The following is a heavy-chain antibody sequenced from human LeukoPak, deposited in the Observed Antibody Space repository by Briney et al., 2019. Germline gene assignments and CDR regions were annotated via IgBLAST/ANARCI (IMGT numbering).Heavy chain of an antibody. Sequence: GGSLRLSCAASGFTFSNYAMNWVRQAPGKGLEWVSGINGRGYSTYYADSVKGRFTISRDNSKNTLYLQMNSLRAEDTAVYYCAKGPLVTFDIWGQGIMVTVSS. J-gene: IGHJ3*02. CDR1: GFTFSNYA. CDR3: AKGPLVTFDI. D-gene: IGHD2-8*02. CDR2: INGRGYST. V-gene: IGHV3-23*01.